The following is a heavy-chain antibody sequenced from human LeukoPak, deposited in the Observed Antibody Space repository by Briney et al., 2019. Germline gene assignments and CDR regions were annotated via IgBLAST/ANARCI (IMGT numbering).Heavy chain of an antibody. Sequence: GGSLRLSCAASRFTFSSYAMNWVRQAPGKGLEWVALMSYDGNNEFYTDSVKGRFTISRDNSKNTLYLQMNSLRAEDTAVYYCAREGSWSSPPCYFDFWGQGTLVTVSS. D-gene: IGHD6-13*01. J-gene: IGHJ4*02. V-gene: IGHV3-30-3*01. CDR2: MSYDGNNE. CDR1: RFTFSSYA. CDR3: AREGSWSSPPCYFDF.